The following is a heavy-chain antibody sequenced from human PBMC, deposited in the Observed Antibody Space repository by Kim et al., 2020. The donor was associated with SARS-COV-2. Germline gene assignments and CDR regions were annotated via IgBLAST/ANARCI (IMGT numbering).Heavy chain of an antibody. CDR1: GFTFSDYY. Sequence: GGSLRLSCAASGFTFSDYYMSWIRQAPGKGLEWVSYISSSSSYTNYADSVKGRFTISRDNAKNSLYLQMNSLGAGGMAVYYCARVRYSYGWSWGQGTLVTVSS. J-gene: IGHJ5*02. CDR3: ARVRYSYGWS. D-gene: IGHD5-18*01. V-gene: IGHV3-11*05. CDR2: ISSSSSYT.